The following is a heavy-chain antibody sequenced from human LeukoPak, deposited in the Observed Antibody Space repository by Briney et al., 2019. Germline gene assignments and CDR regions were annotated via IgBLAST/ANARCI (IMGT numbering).Heavy chain of an antibody. CDR1: GFTFDDYA. CDR3: AKSRYDSSGYFLDY. J-gene: IGHJ4*02. Sequence: GGSLRLSCAASGFTFDDYAMHWVRQAPGKGLEWVSLISWDGGSTYYADSVKGRFTISRDNSKNSLYLQMNSLRAEDTALYYCAKSRYDSSGYFLDYWGQGTLVTVSS. CDR2: ISWDGGST. V-gene: IGHV3-43D*03. D-gene: IGHD3-22*01.